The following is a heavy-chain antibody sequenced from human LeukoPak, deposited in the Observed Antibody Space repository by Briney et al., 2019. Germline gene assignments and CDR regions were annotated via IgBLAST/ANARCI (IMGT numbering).Heavy chain of an antibody. Sequence: RGESLKISCKASAYSFTTYWIGWVRQMPGKGLEWIGIIYPGDSDTRYSPSFQGHVTISVDNSISTAYLQWSSLKASDTAMYYCASLHWGDRPRRGAFDIWGQGTMVTVSS. CDR1: AYSFTTYW. D-gene: IGHD7-27*01. CDR2: IYPGDSDT. J-gene: IGHJ3*02. CDR3: ASLHWGDRPRRGAFDI. V-gene: IGHV5-51*01.